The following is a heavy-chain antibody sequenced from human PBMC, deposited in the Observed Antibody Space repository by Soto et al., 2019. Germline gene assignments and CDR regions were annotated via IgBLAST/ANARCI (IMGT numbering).Heavy chain of an antibody. CDR2: ISYDGSNK. V-gene: IGHV3-30*18. J-gene: IGHJ6*02. CDR3: ANDGRRVCCYSMDF. D-gene: IGHD2-8*01. Sequence: GGSLRLSCAASGFTFSSYGMHWVRQAPGKGLEWVAVISYDGSNKYYADSVKGRITISRDNSKNTLYLQMNSLGAEDAVVYLWANDGRRVCCYSMDFWGQGTTVTVSS. CDR1: GFTFSSYG.